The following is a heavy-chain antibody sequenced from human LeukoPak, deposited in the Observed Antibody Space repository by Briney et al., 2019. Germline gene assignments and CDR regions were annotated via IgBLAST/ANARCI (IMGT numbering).Heavy chain of an antibody. Sequence: SETLSLTCAVYGGSFSGYYWSWIRQPPGKGLEWIGEINHSGGTNYNPSLKSRVTISVDTSKNQFSLKLSTVTAADTAVYYCARGLSPPVHGDGYNFPIDYWGQGTLVTVSS. CDR3: ARGLSPPVHGDGYNFPIDY. CDR1: GGSFSGYY. CDR2: INHSGGT. V-gene: IGHV4-34*01. D-gene: IGHD5-24*01. J-gene: IGHJ4*02.